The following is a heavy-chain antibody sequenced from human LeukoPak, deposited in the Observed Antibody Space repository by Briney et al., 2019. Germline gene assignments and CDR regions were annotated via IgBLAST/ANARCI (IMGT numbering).Heavy chain of an antibody. J-gene: IGHJ4*02. CDR1: GYTFTSYG. CDR2: ISAYNGNT. CDR3: AREDHDYYDSSGYFFDY. D-gene: IGHD3-22*01. V-gene: IGHV1-18*01. Sequence: ASVTVSCKASGYTFTSYGISWVRQAPGQGLEWMGWISAYNGNTNYAQKLQGRVTMTTDTSTSTAYMELRSLRSDDTAVYYCAREDHDYYDSSGYFFDYWGQGTLVTVSS.